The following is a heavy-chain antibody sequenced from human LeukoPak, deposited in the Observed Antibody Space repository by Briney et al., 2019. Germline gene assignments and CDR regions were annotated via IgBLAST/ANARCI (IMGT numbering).Heavy chain of an antibody. D-gene: IGHD1-14*01. CDR3: AKGTGHYYYYMDV. J-gene: IGHJ6*03. CDR1: GFTFSSYG. V-gene: IGHV3-33*06. CDR2: IWYDGSNK. Sequence: GRSLRLSCAASGFTFSSYGMHWVRQAPGKGLEWVALIWYDGSNKYYADSVKGRFTISRDNSKNTLYLQMNSLRAEDTAVYYCAKGTGHYYYYMDVWSKGTTVTVSS.